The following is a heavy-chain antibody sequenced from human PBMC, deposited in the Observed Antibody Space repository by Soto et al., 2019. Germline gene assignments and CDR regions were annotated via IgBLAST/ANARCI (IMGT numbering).Heavy chain of an antibody. CDR3: ARGAELNYYYYGMDV. J-gene: IGHJ6*02. V-gene: IGHV3-33*01. CDR2: IWYDGSNK. Sequence: QVQLVESGGGVVQPGRSLRLSCAASGFTFSSYGMHWVRQAPGKGLEWVAVIWYDGSNKYYADSVKGRFTISRDNSKNTLYLQMNSLRAEDTAVYYCARGAELNYYYYGMDVWGQGPTVTVSS. CDR1: GFTFSSYG. D-gene: IGHD1-7*01.